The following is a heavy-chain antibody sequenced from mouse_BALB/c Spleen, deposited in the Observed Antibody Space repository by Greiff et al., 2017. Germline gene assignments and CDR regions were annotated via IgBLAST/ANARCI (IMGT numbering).Heavy chain of an antibody. CDR3: AREGRTTATVAY. CDR2: ISDDGSYT. V-gene: IGHV5-4*02. CDR1: GFTFSDYY. J-gene: IGHJ3*01. Sequence: QLVESGGGLVKPGGSLKLSCAASGFTFSDYYMYWVRQTPEKRLEWVATISDDGSYTYYPDSVKGRFTISRDNAKNNLYLQMSSLKSEDTAMYYCAREGRTTATVAYWGQGTLVTVSA. D-gene: IGHD1-2*01.